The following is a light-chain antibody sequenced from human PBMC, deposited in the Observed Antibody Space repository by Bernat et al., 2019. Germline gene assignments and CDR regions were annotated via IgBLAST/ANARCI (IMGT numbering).Light chain of an antibody. CDR2: LAS. V-gene: IGKV1-39*01. Sequence: QVTQSPSSLSASVGDRVTISCRASQDIGDSLNWYQQKPGGVSILLIYLASDLETGVPSRFSGSGSGTEFTLTISSLQPEDFATYYCQQSYTTSSYTFGLGTKVEIK. J-gene: IGKJ2*01. CDR3: QQSYTTSSYT. CDR1: QDIGDS.